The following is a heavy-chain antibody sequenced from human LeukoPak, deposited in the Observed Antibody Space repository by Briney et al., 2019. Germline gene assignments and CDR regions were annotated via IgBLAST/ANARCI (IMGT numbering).Heavy chain of an antibody. CDR2: IHHSGST. Sequence: PSETLSLTCTVSGGSISSYYWNWIRQPPGKGLEWIGYIHHSGSTNYNPSLTSRITMSVDTSKNQFSLKLSSVTAADTAVYYCASSIAAANFDYWGQGTLVTVSS. V-gene: IGHV4-59*01. CDR3: ASSIAAANFDY. D-gene: IGHD6-13*01. CDR1: GGSISSYY. J-gene: IGHJ4*02.